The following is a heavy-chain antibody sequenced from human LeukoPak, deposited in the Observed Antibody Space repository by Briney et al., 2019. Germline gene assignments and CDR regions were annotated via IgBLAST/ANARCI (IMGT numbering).Heavy chain of an antibody. CDR3: ARVDSYGYGGYYYYYMDV. J-gene: IGHJ6*03. D-gene: IGHD5-18*01. CDR2: MNPNSGNT. V-gene: IGHV1-8*01. CDR1: GYTFTSYD. Sequence: ASVKVSCKASGYTFTSYDINWVRQATGQGLEWMGWMNPNSGNTGYAQKFQGRVTMTRNTSISTAYMELSSLRPEDTAVYYCARVDSYGYGGYYYYYMDVWGKGTTVTVSS.